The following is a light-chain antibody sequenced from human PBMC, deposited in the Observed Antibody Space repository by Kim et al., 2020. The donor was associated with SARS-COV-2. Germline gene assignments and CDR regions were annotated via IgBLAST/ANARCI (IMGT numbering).Light chain of an antibody. CDR2: STD. J-gene: IGLJ3*02. Sequence: QPVLTQAPSASGTPGQRVTLSCSGTSSNIGSSYVHWYQQLPGTAPKLLVYSTDRRPSGVPDRFSGSKSDTSASLAISGLQSEDEADYFCATWDDSLSAWVFGGGTQLTVL. V-gene: IGLV1-47*01. CDR1: SSNIGSSY. CDR3: ATWDDSLSAWV.